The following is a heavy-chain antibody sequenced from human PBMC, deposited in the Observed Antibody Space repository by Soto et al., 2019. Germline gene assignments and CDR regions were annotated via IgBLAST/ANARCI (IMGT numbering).Heavy chain of an antibody. CDR2: IHPGDSDT. J-gene: IGHJ6*02. Sequence: GESLKISCEASGYIFTSYWICCFRQGPVKGLEWMGIIHPGDSDTKYSPSFQGQVTISVDKSITTAYLQWSSLKASDTAMYYCARTPGPEVAASLEYYYFSGMDVWGQGTTVTVSS. D-gene: IGHD2-15*01. V-gene: IGHV5-51*01. CDR1: GYIFTSYW. CDR3: ARTPGPEVAASLEYYYFSGMDV.